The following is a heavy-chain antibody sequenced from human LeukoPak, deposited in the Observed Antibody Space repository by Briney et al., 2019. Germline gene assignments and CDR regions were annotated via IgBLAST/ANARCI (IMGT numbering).Heavy chain of an antibody. J-gene: IGHJ4*02. Sequence: RGSLRLSSAASGFTFSSYAMHWVRQAPGKGLEWVAVISYVGSNKYYTDSVKGRFTISRDNSKNTLYLQMNSRRAEDTAMYYCAKDVWGCGWYHFDYWGQGTLVTVSS. CDR1: GFTFSSYA. CDR2: ISYVGSNK. V-gene: IGHV3-30*10. CDR3: AKDVWGCGWYHFDY. D-gene: IGHD6-19*01.